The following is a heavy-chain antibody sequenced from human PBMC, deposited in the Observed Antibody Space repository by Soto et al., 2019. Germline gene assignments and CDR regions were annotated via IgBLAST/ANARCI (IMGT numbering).Heavy chain of an antibody. J-gene: IGHJ6*02. Sequence: QVQLQKSGPGLVKPSETLALTCTVSGASISSYYWSWIRQPPGKALEWLGYILYTGNTNYSPSLKRRVTMSVDTSKNQVSLKLSAVTAADTAVYFCARAAYGSGSYYAPYYYYPMDVWGQGTTVTVSS. V-gene: IGHV4-59*01. CDR2: ILYTGNT. D-gene: IGHD3-10*01. CDR1: GASISSYY. CDR3: ARAAYGSGSYYAPYYYYPMDV.